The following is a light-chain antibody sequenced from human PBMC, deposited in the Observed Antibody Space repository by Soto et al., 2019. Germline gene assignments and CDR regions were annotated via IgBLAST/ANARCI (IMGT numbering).Light chain of an antibody. J-gene: IGKJ1*01. CDR2: WAS. CDR1: QSFLDRSKRMES. Sequence: DIVLTQSPDSLVLSLGERATINCKSSQSFLDRSKRMESLAWYQQKPGQPPRLLIHWASTRESGVPDRFSGSGSGTDFTLTISSLQGEDVAVYYCQQYYTIPWTFGQGTKVDIK. CDR3: QQYYTIPWT. V-gene: IGKV4-1*01.